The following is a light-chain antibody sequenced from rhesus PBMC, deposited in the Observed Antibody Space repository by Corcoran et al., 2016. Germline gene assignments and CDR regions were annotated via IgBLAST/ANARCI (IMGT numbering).Light chain of an antibody. CDR1: QGITKY. V-gene: IGKV1-25*01. J-gene: IGKJ4*01. CDR3: QQHYNYPPT. CDR2: DAY. Sequence: DIQMTQSPSSLSASVGDTVNITCQASQGITKYLAWFQQKPGRAPKLLIYDAYTLQGGAPSRFSGSGYGTDFTLPISSLQPEAFATYYCQQHYNYPPTFDGGTKVEVK.